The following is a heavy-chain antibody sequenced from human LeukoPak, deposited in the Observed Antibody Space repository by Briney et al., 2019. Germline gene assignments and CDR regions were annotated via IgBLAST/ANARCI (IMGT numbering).Heavy chain of an antibody. CDR2: INPSGVST. CDR3: ASRGLISDAFDI. D-gene: IGHD3-16*01. Sequence: ASVKVSCKAFGYTFTSNYMHWVRQAPGQGLEWMGIINPSGVSTSYAQKFQGRVTMTRDMSTSTVYMELSSLRSEDTAVYYCASRGLISDAFDIWGQGTMVTVSS. J-gene: IGHJ3*02. V-gene: IGHV1-46*01. CDR1: GYTFTSNY.